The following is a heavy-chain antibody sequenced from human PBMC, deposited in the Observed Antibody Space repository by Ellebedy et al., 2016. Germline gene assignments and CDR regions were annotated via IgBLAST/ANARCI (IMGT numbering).Heavy chain of an antibody. CDR2: ISSSSSYI. J-gene: IGHJ6*02. CDR1: GFTFSSYS. V-gene: IGHV3-21*01. D-gene: IGHD2-2*01. CDR3: ARDREIVVVPAATRYSYGMDV. Sequence: GESLKISXAASGFTFSSYSMNWVRQAPGKGLEWVSSISSSSSYIYYADSVKGRFTISRDNAKNSLYLQMNSLRAEGTAVYYCARDREIVVVPAATRYSYGMDVWGQGTTVTVSS.